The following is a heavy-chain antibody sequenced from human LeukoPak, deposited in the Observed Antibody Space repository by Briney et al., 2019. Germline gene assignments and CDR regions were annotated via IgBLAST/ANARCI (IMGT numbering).Heavy chain of an antibody. CDR3: ARAAGGRLLLDS. CDR2: IYPNTCDT. D-gene: IGHD2/OR15-2a*01. Sequence: GASVKVSCEASGYTFNAYYVHWVRQAAGQGLEWMGWIYPNTCDTKFAQKVQGRVSLTRDTSIRTAYMELISLTSDDTAVYYCARAAGGRLLLDSRGQGTLVTVSS. V-gene: IGHV1-2*02. J-gene: IGHJ4*02. CDR1: GYTFNAYY.